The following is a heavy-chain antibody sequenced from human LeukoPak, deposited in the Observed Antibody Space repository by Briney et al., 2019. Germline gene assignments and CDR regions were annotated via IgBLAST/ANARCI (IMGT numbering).Heavy chain of an antibody. V-gene: IGHV3-11*01. J-gene: IGHJ2*01. CDR1: GFTFSDYY. CDR3: ARGGSYPDYWYFDL. CDR2: ISSSGSTI. Sequence: GGSLRLSCAASGFTFSDYYMSWIRQAPGKGLEWVSYISSSGSTIYYADPVKGRFTISRDNAKNSLYLQMNSLRAEDTAVYYCARGGSYPDYWYFDLWGRGTLVTISS. D-gene: IGHD1-26*01.